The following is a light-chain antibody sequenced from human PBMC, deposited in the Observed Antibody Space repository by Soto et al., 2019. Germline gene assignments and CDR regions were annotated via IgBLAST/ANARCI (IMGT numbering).Light chain of an antibody. Sequence: QSALTQPTSASGSPGQSVTISCTGTSSDVGGYDYVSWYQPHPGKAPKLIIYEVNKRPSGVPDRFSGSKSGSTASLTVSGLQADDEADFYCSSYAGYNNFVVFGGGTKVTVL. V-gene: IGLV2-8*01. CDR2: EVN. J-gene: IGLJ2*01. CDR3: SSYAGYNNFVV. CDR1: SSDVGGYDY.